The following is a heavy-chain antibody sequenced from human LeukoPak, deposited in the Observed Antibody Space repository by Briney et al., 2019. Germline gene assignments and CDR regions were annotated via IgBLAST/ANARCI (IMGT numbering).Heavy chain of an antibody. D-gene: IGHD1-14*01. V-gene: IGHV3-9*03. CDR1: GFAFDDYA. J-gene: IGHJ4*02. CDR3: AKDVVAASTGFFDY. CDR2: ISWNSGSI. Sequence: GGSLRLSCAASGFAFDDYAMHWVRQAPGKGLEWVSGISWNSGSIGYADSVKGRFTISRDNAKNSLYLQMNSLRAEDMALYYCAKDVVAASTGFFDYWGQGTLVTVSS.